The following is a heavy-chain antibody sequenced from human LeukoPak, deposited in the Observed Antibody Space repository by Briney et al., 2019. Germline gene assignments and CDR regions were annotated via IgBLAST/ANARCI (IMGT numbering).Heavy chain of an antibody. CDR1: GFTFSSYA. Sequence: GGSLRLSCGASGFTFSSYAMSWVRGARGKGLEWVSAISGSGGSTYYADSVKGRFTISRDNAKNTLYLQMNSLRAEDTAVYYCASLGDGYNLDYWGQGTLVTVSS. V-gene: IGHV3-23*01. CDR3: ASLGDGYNLDY. D-gene: IGHD5-24*01. CDR2: ISGSGGST. J-gene: IGHJ4*02.